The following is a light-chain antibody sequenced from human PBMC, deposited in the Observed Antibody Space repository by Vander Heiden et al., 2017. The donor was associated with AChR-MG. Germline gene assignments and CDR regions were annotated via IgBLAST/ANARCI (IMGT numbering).Light chain of an antibody. CDR1: QGISSY. Sequence: AIRITQSPSSLSASTGDRVTITCRASQGISSYLAWYQQKPGKAPKLLIYAASTLQSGVPSRFSGSGYGTDFTLTISCLQSEDFAPYYCQQDESYPLITFGQGTRLEIK. CDR2: AAS. V-gene: IGKV1-8*01. J-gene: IGKJ5*01. CDR3: QQDESYPLIT.